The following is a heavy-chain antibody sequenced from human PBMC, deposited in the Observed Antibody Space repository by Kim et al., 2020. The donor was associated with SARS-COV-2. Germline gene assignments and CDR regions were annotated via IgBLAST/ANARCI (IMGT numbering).Heavy chain of an antibody. CDR3: AGLDSSGYYPPLYFDL. J-gene: IGHJ2*01. V-gene: IGHV4-4*08. D-gene: IGHD3-22*01. Sequence: SLKSRVTISVHTSKNQFSLKLSSVTAADTAVYYCAGLDSSGYYPPLYFDLWGRGPLVTVSS.